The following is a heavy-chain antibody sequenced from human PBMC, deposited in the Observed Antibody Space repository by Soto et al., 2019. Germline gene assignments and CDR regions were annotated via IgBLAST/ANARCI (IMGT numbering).Heavy chain of an antibody. V-gene: IGHV3-33*01. Sequence: GGSLRLSCAASGFIFSDYGMHWVRQAPGKGLEWMAVIFFDGSVKFYADSMKGRFSISRDNSKNMLFLQMNNPRAEDTAIYYCAREILGTFDSWGQGTLVTVSS. D-gene: IGHD1-7*01. J-gene: IGHJ5*01. CDR1: GFIFSDYG. CDR2: IFFDGSVK. CDR3: AREILGTFDS.